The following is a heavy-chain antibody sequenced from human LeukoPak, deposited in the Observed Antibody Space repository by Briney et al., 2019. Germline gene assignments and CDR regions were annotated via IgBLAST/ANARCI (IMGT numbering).Heavy chain of an antibody. V-gene: IGHV3-48*03. J-gene: IGHJ4*02. Sequence: GGSLRLSCAAPGFTFSRYAMHWARQAPGKGLEWVSYISSSGTIIYYADSVKGRFTVSRDNAKNSLYLQMNSLRAEDTAVYYCATALWAVAGSVDCWGQGTLVTVSS. D-gene: IGHD6-19*01. CDR3: ATALWAVAGSVDC. CDR1: GFTFSRYA. CDR2: ISSSGTII.